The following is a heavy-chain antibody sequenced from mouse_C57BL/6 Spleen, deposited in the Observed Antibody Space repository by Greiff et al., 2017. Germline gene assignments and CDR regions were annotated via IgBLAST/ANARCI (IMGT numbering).Heavy chain of an antibody. Sequence: EVQLQQSGPELVKPGASVKIPCKASGYTFTDYNMDWVKQSHGKSLEWIGDINPNNGGTIYNQKFKGKATLTVDKSSSTAYMELRSLTSEDTAVDDCARTYYGTQAWFAYWGQGTLVTVSA. V-gene: IGHV1-18*01. CDR2: INPNNGGT. J-gene: IGHJ3*01. CDR3: ARTYYGTQAWFAY. CDR1: GYTFTDYN. D-gene: IGHD1-1*01.